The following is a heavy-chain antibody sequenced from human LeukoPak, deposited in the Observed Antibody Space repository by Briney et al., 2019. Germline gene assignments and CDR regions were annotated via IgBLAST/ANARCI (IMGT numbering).Heavy chain of an antibody. V-gene: IGHV1-8*03. Sequence: GASVKVSCKASGYTFTSYDINLVRQATGQGLEWMGWMNPNSGNTGYAQKFQGRVTITRNTSISTAYMELSSLRSEDTAVYYCARGSGYSGYDRFWRYSSSWYEFDYWGQGTLVTVPS. CDR3: ARGSGYSGYDRFWRYSSSWYEFDY. CDR1: GYTFTSYD. J-gene: IGHJ4*02. CDR2: MNPNSGNT. D-gene: IGHD5-12*01.